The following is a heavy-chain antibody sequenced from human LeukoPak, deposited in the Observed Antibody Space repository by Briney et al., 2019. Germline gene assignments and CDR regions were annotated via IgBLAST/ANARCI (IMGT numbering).Heavy chain of an antibody. CDR1: GFTFSSYA. J-gene: IGHJ4*02. V-gene: IGHV3-23*01. CDR2: ISGSGGST. CDR3: ANVGPKYSSSSFDY. D-gene: IGHD6-13*01. Sequence: GGSLRLSCAASGFTFSSYAMSWVRQAPGKGLEWVSAISGSGGSTYYADSVKGRFTISRDNSKNTLYLQMNSLRAEDTAVCYCANVGPKYSSSSFDYWGQGTLVTVSS.